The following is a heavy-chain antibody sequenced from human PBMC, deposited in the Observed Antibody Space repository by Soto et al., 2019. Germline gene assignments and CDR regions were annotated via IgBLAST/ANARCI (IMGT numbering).Heavy chain of an antibody. Sequence: QVQLVQSGAEVKKPGSSVKVSCKASGGTFRSYAISWVRQAPGQGLEWMGGIVPMFGTPNYAQKFQGRVTITADESTSTAYMELSSLRSEDTAVYYCARAIVVVISGCYFYYAMDAWGQGTTVTVSS. J-gene: IGHJ6*02. V-gene: IGHV1-69*12. CDR1: GGTFRSYA. D-gene: IGHD2-15*01. CDR3: ARAIVVVISGCYFYYAMDA. CDR2: IVPMFGTP.